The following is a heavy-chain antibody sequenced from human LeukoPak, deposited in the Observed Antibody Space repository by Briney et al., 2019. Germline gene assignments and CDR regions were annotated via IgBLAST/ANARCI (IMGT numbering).Heavy chain of an antibody. V-gene: IGHV3-23*01. Sequence: TGGSVTLLCSASGFTCSSLDMSGVRQAPGKGLEWVAGISAGGGSTYYADSVKGRFTISRDNSKNMLYLQLNSLRAEDTAVYYCAKGDPPTSYDILTGQVYWGQVTLVTVSS. J-gene: IGHJ4*02. CDR3: AKGDPPTSYDILTGQVY. CDR2: ISAGGGST. CDR1: GFTCSSLD. D-gene: IGHD3-9*01.